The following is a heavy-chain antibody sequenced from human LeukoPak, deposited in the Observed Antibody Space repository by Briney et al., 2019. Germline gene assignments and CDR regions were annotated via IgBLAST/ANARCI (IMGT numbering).Heavy chain of an antibody. CDR2: INPNSGGT. V-gene: IGHV1-2*02. J-gene: IGHJ4*02. CDR1: GYTFTGYY. D-gene: IGHD3-3*01. Sequence: GASVKVSCKASGYTFTGYYMHWVRQAPGQGLEWMGWINPNSGGTNYAQKFQGRVTMTRDTSISTAYMELSRLRSDDTAVYYCARDPTNYDFWSGYYTAIDVWGQGTLVTVSS. CDR3: ARDPTNYDFWSGYYTAIDV.